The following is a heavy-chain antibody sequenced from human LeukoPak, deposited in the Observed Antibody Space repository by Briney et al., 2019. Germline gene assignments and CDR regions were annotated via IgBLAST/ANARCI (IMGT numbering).Heavy chain of an antibody. CDR3: ARRRCSRTNCYSSLDY. J-gene: IGHJ4*02. V-gene: IGHV4-38-2*01. CDR1: GHSTTRGYY. D-gene: IGHD2-2*01. Sequence: SETLSLTCAISGHSTTRGYYWAWFRQSPGKGLEWIATFFQSHRSFYNASLESRVTVSLDTSKNQFSLKLTSVTAADTAVYYCARRRCSRTNCYSSLDYWGQGTLVTVSS. CDR2: FFQSHRS.